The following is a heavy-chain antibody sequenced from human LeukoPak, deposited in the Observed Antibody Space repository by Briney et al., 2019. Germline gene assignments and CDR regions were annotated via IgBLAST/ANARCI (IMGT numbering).Heavy chain of an antibody. CDR1: GYTFTSYY. CDR2: INPSGDNT. V-gene: IGHV1-46*01. J-gene: IGHJ4*02. CDR3: ARGSSGWSEGFDY. Sequence: ASVKVSCKASGYTFTSYYMYWVRQAPGQGLEWMGIINPSGDNTNYAQKFQGRVTITADKSTSTAYMELSSLRSEDTAVYYCARGSSGWSEGFDYWGQGTLVTVSS. D-gene: IGHD6-19*01.